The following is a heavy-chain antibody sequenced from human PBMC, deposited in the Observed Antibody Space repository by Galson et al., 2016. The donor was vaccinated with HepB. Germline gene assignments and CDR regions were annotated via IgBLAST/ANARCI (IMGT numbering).Heavy chain of an antibody. D-gene: IGHD4-17*01. J-gene: IGHJ4*02. CDR3: ARPKYGVYVSVGDFDY. CDR2: IWYDGSNK. CDR1: GFTFRSYG. Sequence: SLRLSCAASGFTFRSYGMHWVRQAPGKGLEWVALIWYDGSNKYYADSVKGRFTISRDNSKNTLYLQMNSLRAEDTAVYYCARPKYGVYVSVGDFDYWGQGTLVTVSS. V-gene: IGHV3-33*01.